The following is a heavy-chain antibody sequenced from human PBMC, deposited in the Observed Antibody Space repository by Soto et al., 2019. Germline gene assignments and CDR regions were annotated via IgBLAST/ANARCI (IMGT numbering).Heavy chain of an antibody. V-gene: IGHV3-30*18. D-gene: IGHD4-4*01. J-gene: IGHJ4*02. CDR3: AKSDYSYPILDY. CDR2: ISYDGSNE. CDR1: GFTFSNFG. Sequence: QVQLVESGGGVVQPGRSLRLSCAASGFTFSNFGMHWVRQAPGKGLEWVAVISYDGSNEYFADSVKGRFTISRDNSKNTLSLQMNSLSAEDTAVYYCAKSDYSYPILDYWGMGTLVTVSS.